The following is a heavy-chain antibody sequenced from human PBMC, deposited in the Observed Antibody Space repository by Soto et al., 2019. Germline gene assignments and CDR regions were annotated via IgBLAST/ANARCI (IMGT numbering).Heavy chain of an antibody. CDR1: GGSISSYY. D-gene: IGHD2-2*01. CDR2: IYYSGST. CDR3: ARQPAYCSSSFCYYFDY. Sequence: SETLSLTCTVSGGSISSYYWSWIRQPPGKGLEWIGYIYYSGSTNYNPSLKSRVTISVDTSKNQFSLKLTSVTAADTAVYYCARQPAYCSSSFCYYFDYWGQGTLVTVSS. J-gene: IGHJ4*02. V-gene: IGHV4-59*08.